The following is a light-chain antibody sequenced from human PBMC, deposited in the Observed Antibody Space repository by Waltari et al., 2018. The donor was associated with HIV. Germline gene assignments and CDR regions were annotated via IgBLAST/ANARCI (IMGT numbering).Light chain of an antibody. CDR2: SDD. J-gene: IGLJ3*02. V-gene: IGLV1-44*01. CDR1: NSNIGSHT. CDR3: AVWDDGLNGPE. Sequence: QSVLTPPPSASGPPGQRVTISCSGSNSNIGSHTVSWYQQLPGTAPKLLIYSDDQRPSGVPDRFSGSKSGTSASLAISGLQSEDEADYYCAVWDDGLNGPEFGGGTKLTVL.